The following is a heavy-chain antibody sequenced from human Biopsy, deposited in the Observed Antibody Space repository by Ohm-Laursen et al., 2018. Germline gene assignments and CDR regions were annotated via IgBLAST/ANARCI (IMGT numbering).Heavy chain of an antibody. Sequence: SLRLSRAASGFTFSDYAMHWVRQAPGKGLEWVAIITHDGSKTYYADSVEGRFTISRDQFKSTVYLQLNSLRTEDTAIYYCTKERRGWYSERWGQGTLVTVSS. V-gene: IGHV3-30*18. CDR2: ITHDGSKT. CDR3: TKERRGWYSER. J-gene: IGHJ4*02. CDR1: GFTFSDYA. D-gene: IGHD6-19*01.